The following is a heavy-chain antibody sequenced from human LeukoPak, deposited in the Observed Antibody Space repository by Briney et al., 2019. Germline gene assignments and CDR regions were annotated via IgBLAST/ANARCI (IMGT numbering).Heavy chain of an antibody. CDR1: GGSFIGSH. Sequence: PSETLSLTCAVSGGSFIGSHWNWIRQPPGKGLGWIGEINHSGNTNYNPSLKSRVTISVDTSKNQFSLKLRSVTAADTAVYYCARDPTTVATLPYYFDDWGQGTLVTVSS. CDR3: ARDPTTVATLPYYFDD. J-gene: IGHJ4*02. V-gene: IGHV4-34*01. CDR2: INHSGNT. D-gene: IGHD4-23*01.